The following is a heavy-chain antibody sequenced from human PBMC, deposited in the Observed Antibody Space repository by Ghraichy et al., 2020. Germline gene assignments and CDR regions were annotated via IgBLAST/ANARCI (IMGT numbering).Heavy chain of an antibody. D-gene: IGHD6-13*01. CDR1: GGSIDSRY. CDR3: AREEKDSSTWWYVMDV. CDR2: ISTSGNI. V-gene: IGHV4-4*07. Sequence: SETLSLTCTVSGGSIDSRYWSWIRQPAGKGLEWIGRISTSGNINYNPSLTSRLTMSVDTSKNQLSLRLTSVTAADTAVYYCAREEKDSSTWWYVMDVWGQGITVTVSS. J-gene: IGHJ6*02.